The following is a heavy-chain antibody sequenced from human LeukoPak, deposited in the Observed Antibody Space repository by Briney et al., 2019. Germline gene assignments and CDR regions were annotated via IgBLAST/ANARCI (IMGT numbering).Heavy chain of an antibody. J-gene: IGHJ4*02. Sequence: HAGGSLRLPCAASGLTFSSYAMRWVRQPPGKGREWVSVISGTDGSAYYADSVKGRFTISRDNSKNTLYLQMNSLRAEDTAVYYCAKVVASYYYGSGSYYNPPNYFDYWGQGTLVTVSS. CDR3: AKVVASYYYGSGSYYNPPNYFDY. CDR2: ISGTDGSA. CDR1: GLTFSSYA. V-gene: IGHV3-23*01. D-gene: IGHD3-10*01.